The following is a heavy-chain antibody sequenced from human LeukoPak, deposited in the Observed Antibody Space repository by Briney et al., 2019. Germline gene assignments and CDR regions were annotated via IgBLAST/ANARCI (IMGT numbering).Heavy chain of an antibody. CDR1: GYTFIGYY. CDR3: AAGYLVSYYFDY. Sequence: GASLKVSCKASGYTFIGYYMHWVRQAPGQGLEWMGRINPNSGGTNYAQKFQGRVTMTRDTSISTAYMELSRLRSDDTAVYYCAAGYLVSYYFDYWGQGTLVTVSS. CDR2: INPNSGGT. V-gene: IGHV1-2*06. J-gene: IGHJ4*02. D-gene: IGHD5/OR15-5a*01.